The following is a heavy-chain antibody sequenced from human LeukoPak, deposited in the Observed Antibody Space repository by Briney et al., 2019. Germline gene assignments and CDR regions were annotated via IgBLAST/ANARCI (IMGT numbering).Heavy chain of an antibody. J-gene: IGHJ6*03. Sequence: GGSLTLFCAASGFTFDDYAMHWLRQAPGKALEWVSGISWISGSIGYADSVKGRFTISRDNAKNSLYLQMNSLRAEDTAIYYCARVINFYYYMDVWGKGTTVTISS. CDR2: ISWISGSI. CDR1: GFTFDDYA. D-gene: IGHD2/OR15-2a*01. CDR3: ARVINFYYYMDV. V-gene: IGHV3-9*01.